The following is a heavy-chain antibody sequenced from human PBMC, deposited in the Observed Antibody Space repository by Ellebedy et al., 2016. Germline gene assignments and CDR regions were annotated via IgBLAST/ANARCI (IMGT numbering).Heavy chain of an antibody. CDR1: GFTFSTYW. J-gene: IGHJ4*02. D-gene: IGHD1-14*01. Sequence: GGSLRLSCAASGFTFSTYWMTWVRQAPGNGLEWVATIKPDGSATYYVDSVKGRFTISRDNANNSLYLQMNSLRAEDTAMYYCATGYTNHAYWGQGTLVTVSS. V-gene: IGHV3-7*03. CDR3: ATGYTNHAY. CDR2: IKPDGSAT.